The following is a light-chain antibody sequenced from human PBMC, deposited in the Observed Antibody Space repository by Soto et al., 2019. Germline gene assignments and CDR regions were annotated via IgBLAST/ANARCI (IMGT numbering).Light chain of an antibody. Sequence: DVQMTQSPSSLSASVGDRVTMTCRASQSISTYLNWYQQKPGKAPKLLIYAASTLQSGVPSRFSASGSGTEFALTISGMQPDDFAVYYCQQYNRYAVTLGQGTKVDIK. J-gene: IGKJ1*01. CDR1: QSISTY. CDR3: QQYNRYAVT. V-gene: IGKV1-39*01. CDR2: AAS.